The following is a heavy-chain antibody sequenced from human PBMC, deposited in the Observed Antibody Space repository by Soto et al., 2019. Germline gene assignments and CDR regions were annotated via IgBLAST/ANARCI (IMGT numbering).Heavy chain of an antibody. CDR1: GGSLRSYY. Sequence: PSETLSLTCTVSGGSLRSYYWSWIRQPPGKGLEYIGHVYYSGSTNYNPSLKSRVTILVDTSKNQFSLKVSSVTAADTAVYFCAREGNLGRWIQPLDSWGQGTLVTVS. D-gene: IGHD2-2*03. J-gene: IGHJ4*02. CDR2: VYYSGST. CDR3: AREGNLGRWIQPLDS. V-gene: IGHV4-59*01.